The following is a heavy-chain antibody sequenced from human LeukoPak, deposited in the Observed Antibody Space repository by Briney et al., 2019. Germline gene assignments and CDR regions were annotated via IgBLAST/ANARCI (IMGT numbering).Heavy chain of an antibody. CDR1: GGSFSGYY. J-gene: IGHJ4*02. CDR3: ARDKEDFDF. V-gene: IGHV4-34*01. CDR2: INHSGST. Sequence: PSETLSLTCAVYGGSFSGYYWSWIHQPPGKGLEWIGEINHSGSTNYNPSLKSRVTISVDTSKNQFSLKLSSVTAADTAVYYCARDKEDFDFWGQGTLVTVSS.